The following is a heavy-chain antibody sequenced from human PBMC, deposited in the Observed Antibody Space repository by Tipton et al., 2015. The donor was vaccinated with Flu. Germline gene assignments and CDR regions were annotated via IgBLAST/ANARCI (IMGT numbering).Heavy chain of an antibody. D-gene: IGHD3-10*01. V-gene: IGHV4-39*07. Sequence: LRLSCSVSGGSIRSSSDYWGWVRQPPGKGLEWIGSIYYSGSTYYNPSLKSRVTISEDTSKNQFSLKLSSVTAADTAVYYCARGSGSGTYLIFDLWGQGILATVSS. J-gene: IGHJ4*02. CDR2: IYYSGST. CDR3: ARGSGSGTYLIFDL. CDR1: GGSIRSSSDY.